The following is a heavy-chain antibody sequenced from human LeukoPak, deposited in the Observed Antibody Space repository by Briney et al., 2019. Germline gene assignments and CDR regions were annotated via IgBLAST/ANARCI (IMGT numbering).Heavy chain of an antibody. CDR3: ANSSSPNSFDY. Sequence: GGSLRLSCAASGFTVSNNYMSWVRQAPGKGLEWVSITYSGGTTYYADSVKGRFTISRDISKNTLYFQMNSLRAEDTAVYYCANSSSPNSFDYWGQGTLVTVSS. V-gene: IGHV3-53*01. J-gene: IGHJ4*02. D-gene: IGHD6-6*01. CDR1: GFTVSNNY. CDR2: TYSGGTT.